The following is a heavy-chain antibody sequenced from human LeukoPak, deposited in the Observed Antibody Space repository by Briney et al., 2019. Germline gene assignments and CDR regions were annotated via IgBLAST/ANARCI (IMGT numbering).Heavy chain of an antibody. J-gene: IGHJ4*02. CDR1: GYSFTIHW. CDR3: ARLYRTTSPLDY. CDR2: IYPGDSDT. D-gene: IGHD1-26*01. Sequence: GESLKISCKGSGYSFTIHWIAWVRQMPGKGLEWMGIIYPGDSDTRYSPSLQGHVTISADKSISTAYLQWSSLKASDTAMYYCARLYRTTSPLDYWGQGTLVTVSS. V-gene: IGHV5-51*01.